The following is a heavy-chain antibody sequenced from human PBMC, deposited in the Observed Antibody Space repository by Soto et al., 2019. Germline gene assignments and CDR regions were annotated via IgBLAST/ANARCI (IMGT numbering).Heavy chain of an antibody. CDR3: ARVGITMFRGIINYMDV. J-gene: IGHJ6*03. Sequence: EVQLVESGGTLVKPGGSLRLTCAASGFTFGSHAMTWVRQAPGKGLEWVSFISSSGSYIYYSDSMKGRFTISGDNAKNSLYLQMNSLRAEDTAVYYCARVGITMFRGIINYMDVWGKGTMVTVSS. V-gene: IGHV3-21*01. D-gene: IGHD3-10*01. CDR1: GFTFGSHA. CDR2: ISSSGSYI.